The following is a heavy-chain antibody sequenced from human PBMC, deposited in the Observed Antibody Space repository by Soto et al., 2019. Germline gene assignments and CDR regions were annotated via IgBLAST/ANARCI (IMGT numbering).Heavy chain of an antibody. CDR3: ARDFPPGATLPGYYFDY. CDR1: GYTFTSYG. V-gene: IGHV1-18*04. CDR2: ISAYNGNT. D-gene: IGHD1-26*01. J-gene: IGHJ4*02. Sequence: ASVKVSCKASGYTFTSYGISWVRQAPGQGLEWMGWISAYNGNTNYAQKLQGRVTMTTDTSTSTACMELRSLRSDDTAVYYCARDFPPGATLPGYYFDYWGQGTLVTVSS.